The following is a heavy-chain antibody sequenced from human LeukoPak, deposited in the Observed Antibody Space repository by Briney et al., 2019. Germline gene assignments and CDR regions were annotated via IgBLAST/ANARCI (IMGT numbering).Heavy chain of an antibody. CDR1: GYTFTSYG. V-gene: IGHV1-18*01. CDR2: ISAKNGNT. Sequence: ASVKVSCKASGYTFTSYGISWVRQAPGQGLEWMGSISAKNGNTKYAQKVQGRVTMTTDTSTTTAYMELRSLRSDDTAVYYCARDTEWEKNPDYFDYWGQGTLVTVSS. D-gene: IGHD1-26*01. CDR3: ARDTEWEKNPDYFDY. J-gene: IGHJ4*02.